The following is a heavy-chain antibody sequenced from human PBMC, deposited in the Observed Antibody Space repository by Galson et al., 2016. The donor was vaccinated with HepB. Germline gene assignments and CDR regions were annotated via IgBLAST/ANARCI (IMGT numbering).Heavy chain of an antibody. CDR1: GYTFTRYG. J-gene: IGHJ6*02. CDR2: ISVYNGNT. V-gene: IGHV1-18*01. Sequence: SVKVSCKAYGYTFTRYGISWVRQAPGQGLEWMGWISVYNGNTNYVKKLQGRVTMTADPSTSTAYMELRSLRSDDTAIYYCARQEREGGYVYYYYGMDVWGQGTTVTVSS. CDR3: ARQEREGGYVYYYYGMDV. D-gene: IGHD5-12*01.